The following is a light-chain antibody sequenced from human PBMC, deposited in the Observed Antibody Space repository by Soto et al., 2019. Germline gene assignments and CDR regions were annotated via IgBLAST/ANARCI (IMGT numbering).Light chain of an antibody. V-gene: IGKV3-20*01. CDR2: GAS. CDR1: QSVSSSY. Sequence: EIVLTQSPGTLSLSPGERATLSCRASQSVSSSYLAWYQQKPGQPPRLLIYGASSRATGIPDRFSGSGSGTDFTLTISRLEPEAFAVYYCQQYGSSPRTFGQGTKVDIK. J-gene: IGKJ1*01. CDR3: QQYGSSPRT.